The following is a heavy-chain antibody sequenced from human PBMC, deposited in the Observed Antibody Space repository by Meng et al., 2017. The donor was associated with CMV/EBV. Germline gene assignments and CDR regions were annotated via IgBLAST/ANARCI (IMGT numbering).Heavy chain of an antibody. V-gene: IGHV4-39*01. CDR3: ARYSGSYYSY. CDR1: GGSISSSIYY. CDR2: IYYSGST. Sequence: QLQLQESGPGLVKPSETLSLTCTVSGGSISSSIYYWGWIRQPPGKGLEWIGSIYYSGSTYYNPSLKSRVTISVDTSKNQFSLKLSSVTAADTAVYYCARYSGSYYSYWGQGTLVTVSS. D-gene: IGHD1-26*01. J-gene: IGHJ4*02.